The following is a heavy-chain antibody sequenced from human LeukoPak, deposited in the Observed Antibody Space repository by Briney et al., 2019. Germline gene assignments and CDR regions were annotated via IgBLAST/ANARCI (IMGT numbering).Heavy chain of an antibody. Sequence: ASVKVSCKASGYTFTSYDVNWVRQATGQGLEWMGWMNPNSGNTGYAQKFQGRVTMTRNTSISTAYMELSSLRSEDTAVYYCARAGREYQLPAGWFDPWGQGTLVTVSS. CDR1: GYTFTSYD. J-gene: IGHJ5*02. V-gene: IGHV1-8*01. CDR2: MNPNSGNT. D-gene: IGHD2-2*01. CDR3: ARAGREYQLPAGWFDP.